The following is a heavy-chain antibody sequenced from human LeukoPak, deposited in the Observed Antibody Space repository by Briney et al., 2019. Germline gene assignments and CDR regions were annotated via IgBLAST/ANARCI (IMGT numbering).Heavy chain of an antibody. D-gene: IGHD3-3*01. CDR3: ASHLFGVATNWFDP. Sequence: KPSETLSLTCAVSGYSISSGYYWGWIRQPPGKGLEWIGSIYHSGSTYYNPSLKSRVTISVDTSKNQFSLKLSSVTAADTAVYYCASHLFGVATNWFDPWGQGTLVTVSS. V-gene: IGHV4-38-2*01. J-gene: IGHJ5*02. CDR2: IYHSGST. CDR1: GYSISSGYY.